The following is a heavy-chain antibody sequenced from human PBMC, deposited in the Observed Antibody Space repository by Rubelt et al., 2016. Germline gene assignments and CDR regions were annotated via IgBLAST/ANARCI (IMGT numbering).Heavy chain of an antibody. CDR3: ARQEIAVVPAAIGAFDI. CDR1: GDSISSSHW. CDR2: VYHSGVT. V-gene: IGHV4-4*02. Sequence: GTLSLTCAVSGDSISSSHWWSWVRQPPGKGLEWIGDVYHSGVTTYNPSLKSRVTISVDKSENHFSLKLTSVTAADTAVYYCARQEIAVVPAAIGAFDIWGQGTMVTVSS. J-gene: IGHJ3*02. D-gene: IGHD2-2*02.